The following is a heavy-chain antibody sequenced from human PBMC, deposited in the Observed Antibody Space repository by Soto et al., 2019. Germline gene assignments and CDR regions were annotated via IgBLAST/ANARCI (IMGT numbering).Heavy chain of an antibody. CDR2: INAGNGNT. D-gene: IGHD4-17*01. V-gene: IGHV1-3*01. J-gene: IGHJ4*02. CDR3: ARTTMTFDYIDS. Sequence: ASVKVSCKASGYTFTSYAMHWVRQAPGQRLEWMGWINAGNGNTKYSQKFQGRVTITRDTSASTAYMELSSLRSEDTAVYYCARTTMTFDYIDSLSQGALVTVSS. CDR1: GYTFTSYA.